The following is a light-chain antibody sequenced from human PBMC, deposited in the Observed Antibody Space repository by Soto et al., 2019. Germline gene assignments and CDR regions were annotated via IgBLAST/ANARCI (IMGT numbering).Light chain of an antibody. CDR3: NSYAGSNNFVV. V-gene: IGLV2-8*01. J-gene: IGLJ7*01. CDR1: SSDVGTYNF. CDR2: EVT. Sequence: QSALTQPPSASGSPGQSVTISCTGTSSDVGTYNFVSWFQQNPGKAPKLMIYEVTKRPSGVPDRFSGSESGNTASLTVSGLQAEDEADYYCNSYAGSNNFVVFGGGTQLTVL.